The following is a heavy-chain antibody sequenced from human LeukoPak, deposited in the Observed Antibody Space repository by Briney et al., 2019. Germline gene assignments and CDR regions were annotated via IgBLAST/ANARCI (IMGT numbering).Heavy chain of an antibody. CDR3: AREGAVEMATIDAFDI. V-gene: IGHV4-31*03. CDR2: IYYSGST. J-gene: IGHJ3*02. Sequence: PSQTLSLTCTVSGGSISSGGYYWSWIRQHPGKGLEWIGYIYYSGSTYYNPSLKSRVTISVHTSKNQFSLKLSSVTAADTAVYYCAREGAVEMATIDAFDIWGQGTMVTVPS. CDR1: GGSISSGGYY. D-gene: IGHD5-12*01.